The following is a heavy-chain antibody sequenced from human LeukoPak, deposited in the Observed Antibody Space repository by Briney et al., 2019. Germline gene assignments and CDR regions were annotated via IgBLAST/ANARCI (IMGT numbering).Heavy chain of an antibody. D-gene: IGHD3-22*01. V-gene: IGHV4-59*01. J-gene: IGHJ4*02. Sequence: SETLSLTCTVSGGSISSYYWSWIRQPPGKGLEWIGYIYYSGSTNYNPSLKSRVTISVDTSKNQFSLKLSSVTAADTAVYYCARAKGYYDSSGPRVPFDYWGQGTLVTVSS. CDR3: ARAKGYYDSSGPRVPFDY. CDR2: IYYSGST. CDR1: GGSISSYY.